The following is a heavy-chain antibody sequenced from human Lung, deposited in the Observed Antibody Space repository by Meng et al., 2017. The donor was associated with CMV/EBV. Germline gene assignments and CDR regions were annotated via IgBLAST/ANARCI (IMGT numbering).Heavy chain of an antibody. CDR3: ARGGGVGDGRDCACCGYVEY. J-gene: IGHJ4*02. V-gene: IGHV4-59*12. D-gene: IGHD2-21*01. CDR1: GGPFSGYY. CDR2: IYHRGST. Sequence: SGTXTLXCAVSGGPFSGYYWSRVRQPPGSGLEWIAYIYHRGSTSYNPSLKSRVTISLDLSKNQFSLKLNSVTGADTAVYYCARGGGVGDGRDCACCGYVEYWXQGEXVTVSS.